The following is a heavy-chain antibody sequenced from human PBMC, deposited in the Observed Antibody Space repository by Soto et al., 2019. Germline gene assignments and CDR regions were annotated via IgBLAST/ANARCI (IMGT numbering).Heavy chain of an antibody. D-gene: IGHD4-17*01. CDR2: INHSGST. J-gene: IGHJ4*02. Sequence: SETLSLTCAVYGGSFSGYYWSWIRQPPGKGLEWIGEINHSGSTNYNPSLKSRVTISVDTSKNQFSLKLSSVTAADTAVYYCAGSRPTRRHDYGGNPDFDYWGQGTLVTVSS. V-gene: IGHV4-34*01. CDR1: GGSFSGYY. CDR3: AGSRPTRRHDYGGNPDFDY.